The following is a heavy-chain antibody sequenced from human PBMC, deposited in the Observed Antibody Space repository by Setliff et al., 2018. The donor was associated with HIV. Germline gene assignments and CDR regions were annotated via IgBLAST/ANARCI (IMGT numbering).Heavy chain of an antibody. CDR2: IIPMLGTA. D-gene: IGHD2-2*01. CDR1: GGRFRTYA. J-gene: IGHJ3*01. CDR3: ARTLPIGGYCSSTSCQGAFDF. V-gene: IGHV1-69*10. Sequence: SVKVSCKASGGRFRTYAISWVRQAPGQGLEWMGGIIPMLGTANYAQKLQGRVTMTTDTSTNTAYMELRSLRSDDTAVYYCARTLPIGGYCSSTSCQGAFDFWGQGTMVTVSS.